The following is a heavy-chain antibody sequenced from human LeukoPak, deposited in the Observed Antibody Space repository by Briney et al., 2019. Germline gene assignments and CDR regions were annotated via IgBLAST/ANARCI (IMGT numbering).Heavy chain of an antibody. D-gene: IGHD3-22*01. CDR2: IYHSGST. J-gene: IGHJ4*02. CDR1: GGSFNGYY. CDR3: ARHVLYDSSGYPDY. Sequence: SETLSLTCAVYGGSFNGYYWSWIRQPPGKGLEWIGEIYHSGSTNYNPSLKSRVTISVDKSENQFSLKLSSVTAADTAVYYCARHVLYDSSGYPDYWGQGTLVTVSS. V-gene: IGHV4-34*01.